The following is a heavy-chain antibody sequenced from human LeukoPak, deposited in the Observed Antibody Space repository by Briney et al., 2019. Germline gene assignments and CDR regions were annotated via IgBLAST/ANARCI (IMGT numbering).Heavy chain of an antibody. Sequence: ASVKVSCKASGYTFTSYDINWVRQATGQGLEWMGWMNPNSGNTGYAQKFQGRVTITRNTSISTAYMELSSLRSEDTAVYYCARGGHIAQSFDYWGQGTLVTVSS. CDR1: GYTFTSYD. V-gene: IGHV1-8*03. CDR2: MNPNSGNT. D-gene: IGHD6-13*01. CDR3: ARGGHIAQSFDY. J-gene: IGHJ4*02.